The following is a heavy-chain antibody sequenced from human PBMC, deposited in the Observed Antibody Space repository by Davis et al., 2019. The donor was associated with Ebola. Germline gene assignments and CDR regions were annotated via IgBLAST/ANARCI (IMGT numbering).Heavy chain of an antibody. CDR1: GFTFSSYW. V-gene: IGHV3-74*01. CDR3: VRVLKRYYYYGLDV. J-gene: IGHJ6*02. CDR2: IKTDGSTT. Sequence: PGGSLRLSCAASGFTFSSYWMHWVRQAPGKGLVWVSRIKTDGSTTIYADSVKGRFTISRDTANNSLYLQMDSLRPEDTAVYYCVRVLKRYYYYGLDVWGQGTTVTVSS.